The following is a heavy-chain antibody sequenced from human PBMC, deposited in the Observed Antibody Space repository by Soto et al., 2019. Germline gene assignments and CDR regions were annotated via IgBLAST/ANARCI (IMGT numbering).Heavy chain of an antibody. D-gene: IGHD2-2*01. CDR1: GFTFNSHG. CDR3: ARGAEYQLLSRDYFYGMDV. V-gene: IGHV3-30*03. Sequence: GGSLRLSCAASGFTFNSHGMHWVRQAPGKGLEWVAVISYEGSNNFYAESVKGRFTISRDNSKNTLYLQMNSLRREDTAVYYCARGAEYQLLSRDYFYGMDVWGQGTTVTVSS. J-gene: IGHJ6*02. CDR2: ISYEGSNN.